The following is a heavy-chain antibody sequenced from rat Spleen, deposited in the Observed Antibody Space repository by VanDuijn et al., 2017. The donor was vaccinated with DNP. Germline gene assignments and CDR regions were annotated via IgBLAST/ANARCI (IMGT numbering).Heavy chain of an antibody. J-gene: IGHJ2*01. CDR3: ARHEATEGIDFDY. CDR2: ISYNGGTP. D-gene: IGHD1-11*01. CDR1: GFTFSDYA. Sequence: EVQLVESGGGLVQPGDSLKLSCAASGFTFSDYAMAWVRQSPKKGLEWVATISYNGGTPYYRDSVKGRFTISRDNAQSTLYLQMDSLRSEDTATYYCARHEATEGIDFDYWGQGVMVTVSS. V-gene: IGHV5-7*01.